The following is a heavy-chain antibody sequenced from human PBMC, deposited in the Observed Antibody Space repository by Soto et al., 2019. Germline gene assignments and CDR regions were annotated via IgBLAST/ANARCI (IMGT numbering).Heavy chain of an antibody. V-gene: IGHV4-59*02. CDR1: GASVSSYY. CDR2: IYNDGRT. D-gene: IGHD5-12*01. J-gene: IGHJ5*02. Sequence: SETLSLTCTASGASVSSYYWSWIRQPPGKGLEWIGHIYNDGRTNYNPSLKSRVIISVDMSNNQFSLMLTSVTAADTAVYYCARDGYENWFDPWGQGTLVTVSS. CDR3: ARDGYENWFDP.